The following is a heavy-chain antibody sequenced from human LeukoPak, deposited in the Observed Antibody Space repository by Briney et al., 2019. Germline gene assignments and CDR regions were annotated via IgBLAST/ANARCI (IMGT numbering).Heavy chain of an antibody. Sequence: PSETLSLTCTVSGGSISSYYWSWIRQPAGKGLEWIGRIYTSGSTNYNPSLKSRVTMSVDTSKNQFSLKLSSVTAADTAVYYCARDQHYYGSGSYRQNWFAPWGQGTLVTVSS. D-gene: IGHD3-10*01. CDR2: IYTSGST. V-gene: IGHV4-4*07. CDR3: ARDQHYYGSGSYRQNWFAP. CDR1: GGSISSYY. J-gene: IGHJ5*02.